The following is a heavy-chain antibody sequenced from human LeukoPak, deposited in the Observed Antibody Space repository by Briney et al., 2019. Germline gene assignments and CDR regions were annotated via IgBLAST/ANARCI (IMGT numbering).Heavy chain of an antibody. V-gene: IGHV1-2*06. D-gene: IGHD4-23*01. CDR3: ARGGLAHYGGNPLGDY. Sequence: ASVKVSXKASGYTFAGYYMHWLRQAPGQGLEWIGRINPNSGGTNYAQKFQGRVTMTRDTSISTAYMELSRLRSDDTAVYYCARGGLAHYGGNPLGDYWGQGTLVTVSS. J-gene: IGHJ4*02. CDR1: GYTFAGYY. CDR2: INPNSGGT.